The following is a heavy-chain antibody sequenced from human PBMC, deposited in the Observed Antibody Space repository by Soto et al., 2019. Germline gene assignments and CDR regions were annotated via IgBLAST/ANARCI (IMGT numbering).Heavy chain of an antibody. CDR1: GFTFSSYA. CDR3: AKSLHLGELSPHPIDY. V-gene: IGHV3-23*01. CDR2: ISGSGGST. Sequence: PGGSLRLSCAASGFTFSSYAMSWVRQAPGKGLEWVSAISGSGGSTYYADSVKGRFTISRDNSKNTLYLQMNSLRAEDTAVYYCAKSLHLGELSPHPIDYWGQGTLVTVSS. J-gene: IGHJ4*02. D-gene: IGHD3-16*02.